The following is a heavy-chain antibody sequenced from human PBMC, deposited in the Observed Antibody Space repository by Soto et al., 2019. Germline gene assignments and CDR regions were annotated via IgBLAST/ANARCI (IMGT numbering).Heavy chain of an antibody. Sequence: GGSLRLSCSASGFPFSNHAMHWVRQAPGKGLEYVSAINYNGGATYYVDSVKGRFTISRDNSKNTLYLQMSSLKVEDTAMYHCVTWGGIEARNLDHWGQGTLVTVSS. CDR3: VTWGGIEARNLDH. J-gene: IGHJ4*02. D-gene: IGHD6-6*01. CDR2: INYNGGAT. CDR1: GFPFSNHA. V-gene: IGHV3-64D*06.